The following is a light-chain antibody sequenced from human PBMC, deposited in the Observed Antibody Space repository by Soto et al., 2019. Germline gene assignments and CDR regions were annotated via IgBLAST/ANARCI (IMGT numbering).Light chain of an antibody. CDR1: QSVSSSY. J-gene: IGKJ2*01. V-gene: IGKV3-20*01. CDR2: GAS. Sequence: EIVLTQSPGTLSLSPGERATLSCRASQSVSSSYLAWYQQKPGQAPRLLIYGASSRATGIPDKFSGSGSGTDFTLTISRLEREDFAVYYCQQYGSSLGTFGQGTKLEIK. CDR3: QQYGSSLGT.